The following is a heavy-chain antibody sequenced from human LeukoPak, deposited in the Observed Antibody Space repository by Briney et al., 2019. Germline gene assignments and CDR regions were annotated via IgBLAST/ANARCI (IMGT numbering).Heavy chain of an antibody. D-gene: IGHD1-26*01. Sequence: GGCLRLSSAASGFTFSSYAMSWVRQAPGKGLEWVSAISGSGGSTYYADSVKGRFTISRDNSKNTLYLQMNSLRAEDTAVYYCARSVGHFDYWGQGTLVTVSS. V-gene: IGHV3-23*01. J-gene: IGHJ4*02. CDR1: GFTFSSYA. CDR3: ARSVGHFDY. CDR2: ISGSGGST.